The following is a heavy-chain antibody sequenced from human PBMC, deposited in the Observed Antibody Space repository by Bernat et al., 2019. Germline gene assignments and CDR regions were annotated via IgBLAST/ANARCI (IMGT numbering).Heavy chain of an antibody. Sequence: QVQLQESGPGLVKPSETLSLTCTVSGGSISSYYWSWIRQPPGKGLEWIGYIYYSGSTNYNPSLKRRGTRAGDTAKNQGARKRSAGTAADTAGDYWARERAAAGTGWGQGTRVTGSA. J-gene: IGHJ4*02. V-gene: IGHV4-59*12. D-gene: IGHD6-13*01. CDR3: ARERAAAGTG. CDR2: IYYSGST. CDR1: GGSISSYY.